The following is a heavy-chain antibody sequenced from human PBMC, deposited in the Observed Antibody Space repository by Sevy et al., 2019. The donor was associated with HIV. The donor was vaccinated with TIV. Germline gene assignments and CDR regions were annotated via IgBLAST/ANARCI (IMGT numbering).Heavy chain of an antibody. V-gene: IGHV3-30*04. J-gene: IGHJ6*01. D-gene: IGHD2-21*02. Sequence: GGSLRLSCAASGFTFSSYAMHWVRQAPGKGLEWVAVISYDGSNKYYADSVKGRFTISRDNSKNTLYLQMNSLRAEDTAVYYCASSYCGGDCYWDYYCYGMDVWGQGTTVTVSS. CDR1: GFTFSSYA. CDR3: ASSYCGGDCYWDYYCYGMDV. CDR2: ISYDGSNK.